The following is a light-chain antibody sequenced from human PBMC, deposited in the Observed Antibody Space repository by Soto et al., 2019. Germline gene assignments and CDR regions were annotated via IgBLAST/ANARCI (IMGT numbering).Light chain of an antibody. V-gene: IGLV2-14*01. J-gene: IGLJ2*01. CDR1: SSDVGGYNY. CDR3: SSYTSNSTRL. CDR2: DVS. Sequence: QSLLTQPASVSGSPGQSIAISCPGTSSDVGGYNYVSWYQQHPGKAPKLMIYDVSNRPSGVSNRFSGSKSGNTASLTISGLQPEDEADCYCSSYTSNSTRLFGGGTKVTVL.